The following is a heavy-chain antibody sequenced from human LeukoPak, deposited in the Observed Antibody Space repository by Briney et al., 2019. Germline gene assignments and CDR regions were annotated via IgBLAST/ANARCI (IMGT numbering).Heavy chain of an antibody. CDR3: TTDYCSSTSCYAHAFDI. CDR2: IKSKTDGGTT. J-gene: IGHJ3*02. V-gene: IGHV3-15*01. Sequence: GGSLRLSCAASGFTFSNAWMSWVRQAPGKGLEWVGRIKSKTDGGTTDYAAPVKGRFTISRDDSKNTLYLQMNSLKTEDTAVYYCTTDYCSSTSCYAHAFDIWGQGTMVTVSS. CDR1: GFTFSNAW. D-gene: IGHD2-2*01.